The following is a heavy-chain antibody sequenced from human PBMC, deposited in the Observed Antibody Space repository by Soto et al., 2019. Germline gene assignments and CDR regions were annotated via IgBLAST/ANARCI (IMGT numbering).Heavy chain of an antibody. CDR1: GVTFLSFT. V-gene: IGHV3-21*01. J-gene: IGHJ5*01. D-gene: IGHD6-13*01. Sequence: GVSLRLACSTSGVTFLSFTLNWVRQAPGKGLEWVSTISSNSAYIYYTDALRGRFTISRDNAKNSLHLQMNSLRAEDTAVYYCTRVAGLDSRATSGIDS. CDR3: TRVAGLDSRATSGIDS. CDR2: ISSNSAYI.